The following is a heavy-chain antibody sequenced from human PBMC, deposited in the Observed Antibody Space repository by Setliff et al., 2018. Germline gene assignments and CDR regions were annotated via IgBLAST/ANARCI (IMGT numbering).Heavy chain of an antibody. V-gene: IGHV4-61*02. CDR3: ARVGPSQGIAVATYFFDY. CDR2: IHASGSP. J-gene: IGHJ4*02. D-gene: IGHD6-19*01. CDR1: GGSITSGSFY. Sequence: SETLSLTCTVSGGSITSGSFYWSWIRQPAGKKLEWIGRIHASGSPDYNPSFKSRVTISRDTSTNQFSLKLGSVTAADTAVYYCARVGPSQGIAVATYFFDYWGQGTLVTVSS.